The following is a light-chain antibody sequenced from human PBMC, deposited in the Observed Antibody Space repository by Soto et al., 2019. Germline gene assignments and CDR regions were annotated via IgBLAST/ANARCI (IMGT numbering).Light chain of an antibody. CDR1: SSDVGGYNR. CDR2: DVS. V-gene: IGLV2-11*01. CDR3: CSSAGTYAHVV. J-gene: IGLJ2*01. Sequence: QSALTQPLSVSGSPGQSVAISCTGTSSDVGGYNRVSWYQQHPGKAPKLMIYDVSERPPGVPDRFSGYKSGNTASLTISGLQPDDEADYYFCSSAGTYAHVVFGGGTKLTVL.